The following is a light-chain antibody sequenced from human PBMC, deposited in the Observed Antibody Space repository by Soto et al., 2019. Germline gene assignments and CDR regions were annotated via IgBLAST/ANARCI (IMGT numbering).Light chain of an antibody. V-gene: IGLV2-23*01. Sequence: QSALTQPASVSGSPGQSITISCTGTSSDVGSYNLVSWYQQHPGTAPKVMIYEGSKRPSGVSNRFSGSKSGNTASLTISGLQAEDEADYYCCTYAGSSSYVFGTGTQLTVL. J-gene: IGLJ1*01. CDR3: CTYAGSSSYV. CDR1: SSDVGSYNL. CDR2: EGS.